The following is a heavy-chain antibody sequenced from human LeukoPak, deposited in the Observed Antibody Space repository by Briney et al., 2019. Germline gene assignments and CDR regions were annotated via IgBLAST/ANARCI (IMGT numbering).Heavy chain of an antibody. Sequence: GGSLRLSCAASGFTFSNYNMNWVRQAPGKGLEWVSSISSNNYIYYADSVKGRFTISRDNAKNSLYLQMNSLRAEDTAVYYCARVVGGYCSGGSCYVGYIDYWGQGTLVTVSS. V-gene: IGHV3-21*01. J-gene: IGHJ4*02. D-gene: IGHD2-15*01. CDR3: ARVVGGYCSGGSCYVGYIDY. CDR1: GFTFSNYN. CDR2: ISSNNYI.